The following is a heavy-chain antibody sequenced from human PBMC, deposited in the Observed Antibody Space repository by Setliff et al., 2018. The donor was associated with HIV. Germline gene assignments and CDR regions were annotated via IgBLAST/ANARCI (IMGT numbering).Heavy chain of an antibody. CDR3: VRVSCSSWYSIPRNYYYSMDV. CDR1: GGSFSGYC. D-gene: IGHD6-13*01. Sequence: PSETLSLTCAVYGGSFSGYCWSWIRQPPGKGLEWIGEINHSGRTKYNPSLKSRVTTSVDTSKNQFSLRLSSVTAADTAVYYCVRVSCSSWYSIPRNYYYSMDVWGTGTKVTVSS. CDR2: INHSGRT. V-gene: IGHV4-34*01. J-gene: IGHJ6*03.